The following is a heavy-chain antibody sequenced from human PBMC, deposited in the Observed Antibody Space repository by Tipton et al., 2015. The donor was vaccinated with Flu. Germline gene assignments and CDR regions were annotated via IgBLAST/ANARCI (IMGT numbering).Heavy chain of an antibody. J-gene: IGHJ4*02. D-gene: IGHD3-10*01. V-gene: IGHV4-31*03. CDR2: IYYSGGT. CDR1: GGSISSGGEY. CDR3: ARVGVLRGDLDY. Sequence: GLVKPSQTLSLTCSVSGGSISSGGEYWTWIRQHPGKGLEWIASIYYSGGTYYNPSLESRVTISVDKSRNQFSLKLNSVTAADTAVYYCARVGVLRGDLDYWGQGTLVTVSS.